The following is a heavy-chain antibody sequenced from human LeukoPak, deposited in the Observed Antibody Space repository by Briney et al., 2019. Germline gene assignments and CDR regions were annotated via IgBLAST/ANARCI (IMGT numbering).Heavy chain of an antibody. J-gene: IGHJ4*02. V-gene: IGHV4-4*07. CDR3: TRDFAQGDFDY. CDR2: IYTSGST. D-gene: IGHD1-26*01. CDR1: GGSISSYY. Sequence: KPSETLSLTCTVSGGSISSYYWSWIRQPAGKGLEWIGRIYTSGSTTYNPSLKSRFTMSVETAKSQFSLKLSCVTAADTAVYYCTRDFAQGDFDYWGQGTLVTVSS.